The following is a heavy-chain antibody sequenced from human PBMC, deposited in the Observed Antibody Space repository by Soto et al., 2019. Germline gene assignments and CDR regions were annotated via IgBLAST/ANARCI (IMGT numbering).Heavy chain of an antibody. CDR1: GYTFTSYA. CDR3: AREGGSEIETTYDY. J-gene: IGHJ4*02. V-gene: IGHV1-69*13. Sequence: QVQLVQSGAEVKKPGASVKVSCKASGYTFTSYAISWVRQTPGQGLEWMGGIIPIFGTANYAQKFQGRVTITADESTSTAYMELSSLRSEDTAVYYCAREGGSEIETTYDYWGQGTLVTVSS. CDR2: IIPIFGTA. D-gene: IGHD1-1*01.